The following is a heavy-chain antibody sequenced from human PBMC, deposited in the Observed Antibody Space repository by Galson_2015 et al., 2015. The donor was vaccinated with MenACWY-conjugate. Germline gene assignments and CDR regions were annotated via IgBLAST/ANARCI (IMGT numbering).Heavy chain of an antibody. V-gene: IGHV3-74*03. Sequence: SLRLSCAASGFVFSDYCMHWVRQAPGKGLECVSRICAGGISIMYWDSVRGRFTISRDDAENTLYLQMDGLRADDTAVYFCVRGSIGWRGMDIWGQGTPVTVSS. CDR3: VRGSIGWRGMDI. D-gene: IGHD2-15*01. CDR2: ICAGGISI. J-gene: IGHJ6*02. CDR1: GFVFSDYC.